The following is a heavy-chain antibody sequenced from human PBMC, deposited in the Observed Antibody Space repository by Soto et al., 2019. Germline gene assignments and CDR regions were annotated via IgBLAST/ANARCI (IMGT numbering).Heavy chain of an antibody. V-gene: IGHV4-30-4*01. Sequence: SETLSLTCTVSGGSISSGDYYWSWIRQPPGKGLEWIGYIYYSGSTYYNPSLKSRVTISVDTSKNQFSLKLSSVTAADTAVYYCAREGCGRNKNPVAYWSQGTLVTVSS. CDR3: AREGCGRNKNPVAY. J-gene: IGHJ4*02. D-gene: IGHD2-15*01. CDR1: GGSISSGDYY. CDR2: IYYSGST.